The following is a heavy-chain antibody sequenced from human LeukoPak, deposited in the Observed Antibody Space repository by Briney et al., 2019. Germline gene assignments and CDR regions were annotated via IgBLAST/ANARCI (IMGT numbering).Heavy chain of an antibody. CDR2: VYSGGQT. CDR3: AKFEQKDIVVVPAALYYYYMDV. CDR1: GFTVNTKY. J-gene: IGHJ6*03. Sequence: GGSLRLSCAASGFTVNTKYMSWVRQAPGTGLEWVSVVYSGGQTYYADPVRGRFSVSRDISKNTMYLQMNSLRAEDTAVYYCAKFEQKDIVVVPAALYYYYMDVWGKGTTVTVSS. V-gene: IGHV3-66*02. D-gene: IGHD2-2*01.